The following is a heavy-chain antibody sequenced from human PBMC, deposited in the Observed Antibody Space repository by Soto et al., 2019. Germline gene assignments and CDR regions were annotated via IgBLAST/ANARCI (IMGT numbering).Heavy chain of an antibody. J-gene: IGHJ4*02. V-gene: IGHV4-39*01. CDR3: ARQWIGGNDY. CDR2: IYYSGST. CDR1: GGSISSSSYY. Sequence: SETLSLTCTVSGGSISSSSYYWGWIRQPPGKGLEWIGSIYYSGSTYYNPSLESRVTISVDTSKNQFSLKLSSVTAADTAVYYCARQWIGGNDYWGQGTLVTVSS. D-gene: IGHD3-10*01.